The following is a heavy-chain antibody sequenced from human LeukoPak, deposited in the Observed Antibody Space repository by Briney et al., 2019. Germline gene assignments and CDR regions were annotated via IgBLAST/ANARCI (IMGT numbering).Heavy chain of an antibody. Sequence: GGSLRLSCAASGFTFSSYAMSWVRQAPGKGLEWVSAISGSGGSTYYADSVKGRFTISRDNSKNSLYLQMNSLRDEDTAVYCCARVYGDYIYYYYGMDVWGQGTTVTVSS. CDR3: ARVYGDYIYYYYGMDV. D-gene: IGHD4-17*01. CDR2: ISGSGGST. J-gene: IGHJ6*02. CDR1: GFTFSSYA. V-gene: IGHV3-23*01.